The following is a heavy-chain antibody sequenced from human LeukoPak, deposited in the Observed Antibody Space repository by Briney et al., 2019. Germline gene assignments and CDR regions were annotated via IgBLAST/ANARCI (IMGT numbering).Heavy chain of an antibody. CDR3: ARDHGVNWFDP. CDR1: GGSISSSNW. Sequence: SETLSLTCAVSGGSISSSNWWSWVRQPPGKGLEWIGEINHSGSTNYNPSLKSRVTISVDTSKNQFSLKLSSVTAADTAVYYCARDHGVNWFDPWGQGTLVTVSS. J-gene: IGHJ5*02. V-gene: IGHV4-4*02. D-gene: IGHD4-17*01. CDR2: INHSGST.